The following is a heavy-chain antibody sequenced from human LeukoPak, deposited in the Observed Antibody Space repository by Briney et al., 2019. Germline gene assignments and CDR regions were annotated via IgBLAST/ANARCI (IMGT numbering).Heavy chain of an antibody. CDR1: GGTFSSYA. CDR2: IIPIFGTA. V-gene: IGHV1-69*13. J-gene: IGHJ4*02. Sequence: ASVKVSCKASGGTFSSYAISWVRQAPGQGLEWMGGIIPIFGTANYAQKFQGRVTITADEPTSTAYMELSSLRSEDTAVYYCARDETRYYDSSGYRNFDYWGQGTLVTVSS. D-gene: IGHD3-22*01. CDR3: ARDETRYYDSSGYRNFDY.